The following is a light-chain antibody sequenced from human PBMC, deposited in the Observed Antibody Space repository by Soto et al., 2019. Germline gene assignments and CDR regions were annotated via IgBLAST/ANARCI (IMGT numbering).Light chain of an antibody. CDR1: QSLLHSNGYNY. CDR3: MQALQTPNT. Sequence: DIVMTQSPLSLPVTPGEPASISCRSSQSLLHSNGYNYLDWYLQKPGQSPRLLIFLGSNRASGVPGRFSGSGSGTDFTLKISRVEAEDVGVYYCMQALQTPNTFGQGSKLEIK. J-gene: IGKJ2*01. V-gene: IGKV2-28*01. CDR2: LGS.